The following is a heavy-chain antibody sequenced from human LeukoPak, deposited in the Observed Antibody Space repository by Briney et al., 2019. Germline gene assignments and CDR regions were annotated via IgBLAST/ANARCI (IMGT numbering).Heavy chain of an antibody. D-gene: IGHD7-27*01. CDR1: GFTFSSYW. V-gene: IGHV3-74*01. J-gene: IGHJ5*02. CDR2: VNSDGSST. Sequence: PGGSLRLSCAASGFTFSSYWMHWVRQAPGKGLVWVSRVNSDGSSTNYADSVKGRFTISRDSAQNTLFLQMNSLRADDTAVYYCARGPLIGGSKSWFDPWGQGTLVTVSS. CDR3: ARGPLIGGSKSWFDP.